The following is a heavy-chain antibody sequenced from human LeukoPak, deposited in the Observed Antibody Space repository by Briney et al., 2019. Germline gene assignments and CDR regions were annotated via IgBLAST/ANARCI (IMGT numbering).Heavy chain of an antibody. J-gene: IGHJ4*02. CDR2: IYYSGST. V-gene: IGHV4-39*01. D-gene: IGHD3-9*01. CDR1: GGSISSSSYY. CDR3: ARGYDILTGYYGY. Sequence: SETLSLTCTVSGGSISSSSYYWGWIRQPPGKGLEWIGRIYYSGSTYYNPSLKSRVTISVDTSKNQFSLKLSSVTAADTAVYYCARGYDILTGYYGYWGQGTLVTVSS.